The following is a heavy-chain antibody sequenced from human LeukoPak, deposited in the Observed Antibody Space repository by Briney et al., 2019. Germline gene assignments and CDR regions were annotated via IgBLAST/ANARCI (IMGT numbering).Heavy chain of an antibody. CDR1: GGSISSSHFY. V-gene: IGHV4-39*07. J-gene: IGHJ4*02. Sequence: LETLSLTCNVSGGSISSSHFYWAWIRQPPGKGLEWIGTIHYSGNTYYNPSLKSRVTMAVGTSKNQFSLTLSSVTAADTAVYYCARGVQAYYFDRSGPFDDWGQGTLITVSS. D-gene: IGHD3-22*01. CDR3: ARGVQAYYFDRSGPFDD. CDR2: IHYSGNT.